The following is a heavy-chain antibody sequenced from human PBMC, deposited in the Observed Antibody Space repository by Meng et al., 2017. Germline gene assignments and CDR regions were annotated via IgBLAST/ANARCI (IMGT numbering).Heavy chain of an antibody. D-gene: IGHD6-13*01. CDR3: ATGAAAADH. J-gene: IGHJ4*02. V-gene: IGHV3-15*04. CDR2: IERKSDGGTI. Sequence: EGQLVGLGGGLVKPGGYLSLSRVAAGLRFTYAWMSWVRQAPGKGLEWVGRIERKSDGGTIYYAAPVKGRFTISRDDSKNTLYLQMDSLINEDTAVYFCATGAAAADHWGQGTLVTVSS. CDR1: GLRFTYAW.